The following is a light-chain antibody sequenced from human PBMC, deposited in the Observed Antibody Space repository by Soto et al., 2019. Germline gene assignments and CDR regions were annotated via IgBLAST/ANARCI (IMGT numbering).Light chain of an antibody. CDR1: QSVSSRY. CDR2: GAS. Sequence: EIVLTQSPGTLSLSPGERAILFCRASQSVSSRYLAWYEQKPGQPPRLLIYGASSRATGIPDRFSGSGSGTDFILTISRLEPEDFAVYYCHHYGGSMYTFGQGTKLEFK. CDR3: HHYGGSMYT. V-gene: IGKV3-20*01. J-gene: IGKJ2*01.